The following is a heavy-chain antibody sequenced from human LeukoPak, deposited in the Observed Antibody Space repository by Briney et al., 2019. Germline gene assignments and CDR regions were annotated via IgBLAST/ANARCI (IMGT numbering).Heavy chain of an antibody. V-gene: IGHV4-39*07. J-gene: IGHJ5*02. CDR1: GGSISSSSYY. CDR2: IYYSGST. Sequence: SETLSLTCTVSGGSISSSSYYWGWIRQPPGKGLEWIGSIYYSGSTYYNPSLKSRVTISVDTSKNQFSLKLSSVTAADTAVYYCARADYDFWSGYNYPNWFDPWGQGTLVTVSS. CDR3: ARADYDFWSGYNYPNWFDP. D-gene: IGHD3-3*01.